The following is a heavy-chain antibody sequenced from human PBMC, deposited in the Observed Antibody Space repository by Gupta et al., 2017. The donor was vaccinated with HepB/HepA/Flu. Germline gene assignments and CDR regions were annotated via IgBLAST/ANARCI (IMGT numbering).Heavy chain of an antibody. CDR2: NNPNSGGT. CDR3: ARGRGAQLWQEYDY. V-gene: IGHV1-2*04. D-gene: IGHD5-18*01. J-gene: IGHJ4*02. CDR1: GYTFTGYY. Sequence: QVQLVQSGAEVKKPGASVKVSCKASGYTFTGYYMHWVRQAPGQGLEWMGWNNPNSGGTNYAQKVQGWVTMTRDTSISTAYMELRRLRSDDTAVYYCARGRGAQLWQEYDYWGQGTLVTVSS.